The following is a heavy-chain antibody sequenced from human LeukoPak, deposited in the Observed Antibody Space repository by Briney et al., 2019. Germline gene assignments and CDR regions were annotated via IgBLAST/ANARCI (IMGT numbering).Heavy chain of an antibody. CDR1: GFTFSNYW. CDR2: IKQDGSEK. D-gene: IGHD3-10*01. V-gene: IGHV3-7*03. Sequence: PGGSLRLSCAASGFTFSNYWMSWVRQAPGKGLEWVANIKQDGSEKYYVNSVKGRFTISRDNSKNTLYLQMNSLRAEDTAVYYCAREVAGSFDYWGQGTLVTVSS. J-gene: IGHJ4*02. CDR3: AREVAGSFDY.